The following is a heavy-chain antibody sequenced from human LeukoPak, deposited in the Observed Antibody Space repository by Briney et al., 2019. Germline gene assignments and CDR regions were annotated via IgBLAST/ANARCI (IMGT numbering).Heavy chain of an antibody. J-gene: IGHJ4*02. V-gene: IGHV4-38-2*01. CDR1: GYSISSGYY. Sequence: PSETLSLTCAVSGYSISSGYYWGWIRQPPGKGLEWIGSIYHNGNTCYNPSLKSRDTISVDTSRNQFSLKLTSVTAADTAVYYCARSSGGHFDSWGQGTLVTVSS. CDR3: ARSSGGHFDS. CDR2: IYHNGNT. D-gene: IGHD2-15*01.